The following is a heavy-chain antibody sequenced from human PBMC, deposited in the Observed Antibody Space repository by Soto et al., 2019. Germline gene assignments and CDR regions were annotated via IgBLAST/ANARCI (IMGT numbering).Heavy chain of an antibody. V-gene: IGHV3-23*01. Sequence: DVYLLESGGTLVQPGGSLRLSCAASGFDFSSYAMTWVRQAPGKGLEWVSGITYTGDTTYYADSVKGRFTISRDNYRNTLYLQMNSLRADDTAMYFCAKDWPGTSSVTSDYWGQGTQVTVSS. D-gene: IGHD4-17*01. CDR1: GFDFSSYA. CDR3: AKDWPGTSSVTSDY. CDR2: ITYTGDTT. J-gene: IGHJ4*02.